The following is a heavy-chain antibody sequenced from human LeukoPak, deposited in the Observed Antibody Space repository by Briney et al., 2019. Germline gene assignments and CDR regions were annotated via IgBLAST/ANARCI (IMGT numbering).Heavy chain of an antibody. CDR3: ARDRGAYYYGSGSYYSHYYYGMDV. J-gene: IGHJ6*02. CDR1: GYTFTSYG. Sequence: ASVKVSCKASGYTFTSYGISWVRQAPGQGLEWMGWISAYNGNTNYAQKLQGRVTMTTDTSTSTAYMELRSLRSDDTAVYYCARDRGAYYYGSGSYYSHYYYGMDVWGQRTTVTVSS. D-gene: IGHD3-10*01. CDR2: ISAYNGNT. V-gene: IGHV1-18*01.